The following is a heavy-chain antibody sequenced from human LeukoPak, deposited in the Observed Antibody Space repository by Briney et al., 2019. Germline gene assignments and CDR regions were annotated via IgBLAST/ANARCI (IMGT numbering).Heavy chain of an antibody. D-gene: IGHD6-13*01. Sequence: GGSLRLSCAAPGFTVSSNYMSWVRQAPGKGLEWVSVIYSGGSTYYADSVKGRFTISRDNSKNTLYLQMNSLRAEDTAVYYCARSPYSSSWNTFDYWGQGTLVTVSS. CDR3: ARSPYSSSWNTFDY. CDR1: GFTVSSNY. J-gene: IGHJ4*02. V-gene: IGHV3-53*01. CDR2: IYSGGST.